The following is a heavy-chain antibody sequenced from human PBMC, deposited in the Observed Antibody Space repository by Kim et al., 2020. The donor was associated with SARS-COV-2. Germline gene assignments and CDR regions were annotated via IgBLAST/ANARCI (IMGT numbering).Heavy chain of an antibody. D-gene: IGHD3-10*01. Sequence: YYADSVKGRFTISRDNSKNTLYLQMNSLRAEDTAVYYCAKDLATYYYGSPWGQGTLVTVSS. V-gene: IGHV3-23*01. CDR3: AKDLATYYYGSP. J-gene: IGHJ5*02.